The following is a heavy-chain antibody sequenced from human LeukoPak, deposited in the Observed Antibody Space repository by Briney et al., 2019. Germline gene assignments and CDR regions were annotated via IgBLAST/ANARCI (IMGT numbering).Heavy chain of an antibody. CDR2: VYNSGNT. V-gene: IGHV4-39*01. J-gene: IGHJ4*02. Sequence: PSETLSLTCAVSGDSISSSQYYWGWIRQPPGKGLEWIGSVYNSGNTYYNPSLKSRVTISVDTSKNQFSLKLSSVTAADTAVYYCARYLRSVVVIAHYFDYWGQGTLVTVSS. CDR1: GDSISSSQYY. CDR3: ARYLRSVVVIAHYFDY. D-gene: IGHD2-21*01.